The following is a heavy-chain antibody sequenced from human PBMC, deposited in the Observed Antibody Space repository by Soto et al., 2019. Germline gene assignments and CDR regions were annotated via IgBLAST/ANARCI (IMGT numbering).Heavy chain of an antibody. CDR2: IYSGGST. CDR3: ARGPTVVPRGFDY. Sequence: GGSLRLSCAASGFTVSSNYMSWVRQAPGKGLEWVSVIYSGGSTYYADSAEGRFTISRDNSKNTLYLQMNSLRAEDTAVYYCARGPTVVPRGFDYWGQGTLVTVSS. CDR1: GFTVSSNY. V-gene: IGHV3-66*01. J-gene: IGHJ4*02. D-gene: IGHD4-17*01.